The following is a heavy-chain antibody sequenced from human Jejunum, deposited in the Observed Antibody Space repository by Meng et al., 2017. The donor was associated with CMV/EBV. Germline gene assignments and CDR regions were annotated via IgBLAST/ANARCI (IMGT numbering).Heavy chain of an antibody. CDR2: IYYSGNA. J-gene: IGHJ4*02. CDR3: ARDGVGNTGWFDLDY. D-gene: IGHD6-19*01. CDR1: GASISGYY. Sequence: GASISGYYWSWSRQPPGKGLEWIGYIYYSGNANYNSSLKSRVTISVDTSKNQFFLKLRSVTAADTAVYFCARDGVGNTGWFDLDYWGRGTLVTVSS. V-gene: IGHV4-59*01.